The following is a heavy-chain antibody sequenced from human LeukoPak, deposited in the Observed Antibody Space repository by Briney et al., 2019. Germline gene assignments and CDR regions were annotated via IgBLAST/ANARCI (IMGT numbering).Heavy chain of an antibody. CDR3: ARDVCSSTSCYATFGY. Sequence: ASVNVSCKASGYTFTSYAMHWVRQAPGQRLEWMGWINAGNGNTKYSQKLQGRVTITRDTSASTAYMELSSLRSEDTAVYYCARDVCSSTSCYATFGYWGQGTLVTVSS. CDR2: INAGNGNT. CDR1: GYTFTSYA. V-gene: IGHV1-3*01. D-gene: IGHD2-2*01. J-gene: IGHJ4*02.